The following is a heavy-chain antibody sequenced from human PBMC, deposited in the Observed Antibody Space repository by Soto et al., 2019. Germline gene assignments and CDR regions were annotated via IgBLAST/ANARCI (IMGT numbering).Heavy chain of an antibody. D-gene: IGHD6-13*01. CDR2: ISYDGNNK. J-gene: IGHJ6*02. CDR1: GFTFSNYG. Sequence: QVQLVESGGGVVQPGTSLRLSCVPSGFTFSNYGMYWVRQAPGTGLEWVAVISYDGNNKYYADSVKGRFTISSDNGKKMLYLQMNSLRPEDTGVYYCAKELGQQLVLNYGIDVWGQGTTVTVSS. CDR3: AKELGQQLVLNYGIDV. V-gene: IGHV3-30*18.